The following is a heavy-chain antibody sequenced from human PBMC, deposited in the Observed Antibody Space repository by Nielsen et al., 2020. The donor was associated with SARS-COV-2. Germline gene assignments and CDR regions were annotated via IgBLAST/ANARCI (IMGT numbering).Heavy chain of an antibody. J-gene: IGHJ4*02. D-gene: IGHD3/OR15-3a*01. CDR2: ISPYSGNT. CDR3: ARDHLGLYFFDY. V-gene: IGHV1-18*01. Sequence: ASVQVSCKASGYTFTTYGISWVRQAPGQGLEWVGWISPYSGNTKYAQKLQGRVAMTTDTPTSTVYMELRSLRSDDTAVYYCARDHLGLYFFDYWGQGTLVTVSS. CDR1: GYTFTTYG.